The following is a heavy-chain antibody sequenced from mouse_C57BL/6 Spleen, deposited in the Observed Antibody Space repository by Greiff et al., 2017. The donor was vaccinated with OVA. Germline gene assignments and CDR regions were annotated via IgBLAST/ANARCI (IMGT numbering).Heavy chain of an antibody. CDR3: ARRPYDYDGKGYFDV. CDR1: GFTFSDYY. J-gene: IGHJ1*03. V-gene: IGHV5-12*01. D-gene: IGHD2-4*01. CDR2: ISNGGGST. Sequence: EVQLVESGGGLVQPGGSLKLSCAASGFTFSDYYMYWVRQTPEKRLEWVAYISNGGGSTYYPDTVKGRFTISRDNAKNTLYLQMSRLKSEDTAMYYCARRPYDYDGKGYFDVWGTGTTGTVSS.